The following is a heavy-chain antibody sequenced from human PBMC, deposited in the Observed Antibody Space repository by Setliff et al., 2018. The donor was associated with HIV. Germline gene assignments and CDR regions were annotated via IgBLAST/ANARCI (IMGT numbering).Heavy chain of an antibody. D-gene: IGHD1-1*01. J-gene: IGHJ4*02. V-gene: IGHV3-33*01. Sequence: LRLSCAASGFTFSSYGMHWVRQAPGKGLEWVAVIWYDGSNKYYADSVKGRFTISRDNSKNMVYLQMNSLRAEDTGVYYCASARIPTGGTSTSFDFWGQGALVTVSS. CDR2: IWYDGSNK. CDR3: ASARIPTGGTSTSFDF. CDR1: GFTFSSYG.